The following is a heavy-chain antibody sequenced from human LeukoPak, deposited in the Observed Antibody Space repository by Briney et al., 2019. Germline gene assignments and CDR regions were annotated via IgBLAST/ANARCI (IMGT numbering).Heavy chain of an antibody. Sequence: GGSLRPSCAASGFTVSSNYMSWVRQAPGKGLEWVSVIYSGGSTYYADSVKGRFTISRDNSKNTLYLQMNSLRAEDTAVYYCARDPDYYGMDVWGQGTTVAVSS. CDR1: GFTVSSNY. CDR3: ARDPDYYGMDV. J-gene: IGHJ6*02. V-gene: IGHV3-66*02. CDR2: IYSGGST.